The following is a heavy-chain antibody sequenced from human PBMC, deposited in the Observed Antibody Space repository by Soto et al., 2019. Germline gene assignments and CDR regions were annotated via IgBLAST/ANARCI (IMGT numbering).Heavy chain of an antibody. CDR1: GYTFTSYA. V-gene: IGHV1-3*01. Sequence: ASVKVSCKASGYTFTSYAMHWVRQAPGQRLEWMGWINAGNGNTKYSQKFQGRVTITTDASASTAYMELSSLRSEDTAVYYWERPSRGSYSVFDYWGQGTLVTVSS. CDR2: INAGNGNT. CDR3: ERPSRGSYSVFDY. D-gene: IGHD1-26*01. J-gene: IGHJ4*02.